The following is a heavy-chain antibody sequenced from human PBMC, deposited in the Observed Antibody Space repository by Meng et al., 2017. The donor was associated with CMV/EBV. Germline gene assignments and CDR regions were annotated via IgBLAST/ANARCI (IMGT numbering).Heavy chain of an antibody. D-gene: IGHD2-2*01. V-gene: IGHV3-53*05. Sequence: GESLKISCAASGFTVSSNYMSWVRQAPGKGLEWVSVIYSGGSTYYADSVKGRFTISRDNSKNTLYLQMNSLRAEDTAVYYCARGLGYCSSTSCPEYYYYGMDVWGQGTTVTVSS. CDR1: GFTVSSNY. CDR3: ARGLGYCSSTSCPEYYYYGMDV. CDR2: IYSGGST. J-gene: IGHJ6*02.